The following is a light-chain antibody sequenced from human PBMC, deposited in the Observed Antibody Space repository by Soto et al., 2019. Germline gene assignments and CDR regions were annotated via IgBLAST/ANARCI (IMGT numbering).Light chain of an antibody. J-gene: IGKJ1*01. CDR3: HQVYTYPRT. CDR1: QGVRSY. V-gene: IGKV1-9*01. CDR2: GAS. Sequence: IQLTQSPSSLSASVGDRVTITCRASQGVRSYLAWFQQRPGKAPKLLIFGASTLQNGVPARFSGGGLGTEFTLTTTSLQPEDFATYYCHQVYTYPRTFGQGTKV.